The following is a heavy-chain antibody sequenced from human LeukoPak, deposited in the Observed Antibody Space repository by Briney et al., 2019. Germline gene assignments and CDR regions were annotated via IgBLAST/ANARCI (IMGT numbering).Heavy chain of an antibody. Sequence: SETLSLTCTVSGYSISSGYYWGWIRQPPGKGLEWIGSIYHSGSTYYNPSLKSRVTISVDTSKNQFSLKLSSVTAADTAVYYCARRKIAAIARPGYFDDWGQGTLVTVSS. J-gene: IGHJ4*02. CDR1: GYSISSGYY. CDR3: ARRKIAAIARPGYFDD. V-gene: IGHV4-38-2*02. D-gene: IGHD6-13*01. CDR2: IYHSGST.